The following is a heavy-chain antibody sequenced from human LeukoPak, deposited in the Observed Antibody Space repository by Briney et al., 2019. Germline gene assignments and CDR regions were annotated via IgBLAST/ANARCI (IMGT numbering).Heavy chain of an antibody. Sequence: PSETLSLTCTVSGGSISSYYWSWIRQPPGKGLEWIGYIYYSGSTNYNPSLKSRVTISVETSKNEFSLKLRSVTAADTAVYYCARAPKYPPVAPFDPWGQGTLVTVSS. D-gene: IGHD2-2*01. CDR1: GGSISSYY. CDR3: ARAPKYPPVAPFDP. V-gene: IGHV4-59*01. CDR2: IYYSGST. J-gene: IGHJ5*02.